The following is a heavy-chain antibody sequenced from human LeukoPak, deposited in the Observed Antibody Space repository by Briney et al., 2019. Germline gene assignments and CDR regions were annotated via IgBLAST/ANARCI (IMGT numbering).Heavy chain of an antibody. D-gene: IGHD1-26*01. CDR2: ISGDGGST. CDR3: AKDIRWRSYSPYFDY. CDR1: GFTFDDYA. J-gene: IGHJ4*02. Sequence: GGSLRHSCAASGFTFDDYAMHWVRQAPGKGLEWVSLISGDGGSTYYADSVKGRFTISRDNSKNSLYLQMNSLRTEDTALYYCAKDIRWRSYSPYFDYWGQGTLVTVSS. V-gene: IGHV3-43*02.